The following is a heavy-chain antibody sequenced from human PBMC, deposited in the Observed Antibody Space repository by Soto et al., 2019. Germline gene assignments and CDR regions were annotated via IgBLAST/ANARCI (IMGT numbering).Heavy chain of an antibody. CDR3: ARDTDDFWIDEDYYGMDV. CDR2: IKQDGSEK. J-gene: IGHJ6*02. CDR1: GFTFSSYW. D-gene: IGHD3-3*01. Sequence: PGGSLRLSCAASGFTFSSYWMSWVRQAPGKGLEWVANIKQDGSEKYYVDSVKGRFTISRDNAKNSLYLQMNSLRAEDTAVYYCARDTDDFWIDEDYYGMDVWGQGTTVTVSS. V-gene: IGHV3-7*01.